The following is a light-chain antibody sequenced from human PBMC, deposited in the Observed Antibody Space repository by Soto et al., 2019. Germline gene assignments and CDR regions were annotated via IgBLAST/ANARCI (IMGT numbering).Light chain of an antibody. Sequence: SALTQPASVSGSPGQSITNSCTGTSSDVGGYNYVSWYQQHPGKAPKLMIYDVSNRPSGVSNRFSGSKSGNTASLTISGLQAEDEADYYCSSYTISSTLVVFGGGTKVTVL. CDR1: SSDVGGYNY. CDR3: SSYTISSTLVV. V-gene: IGLV2-14*01. CDR2: DVS. J-gene: IGLJ2*01.